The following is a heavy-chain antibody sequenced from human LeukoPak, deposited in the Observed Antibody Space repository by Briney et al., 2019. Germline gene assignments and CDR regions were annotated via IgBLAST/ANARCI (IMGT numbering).Heavy chain of an antibody. D-gene: IGHD3-10*01. CDR2: IWSDGSNK. CDR3: ARDIEDASGREGEPDTFDI. J-gene: IGHJ3*02. V-gene: IGHV3-33*01. CDR1: GFIFSSYG. Sequence: PGGSLRLSCAASGFIFSSYGMHWVRQAPGKGLEWVAVIWSDGSNKYYADSVKGRFTISRDNSKNMLYLEMNSLRAEDTAVYYCARDIEDASGREGEPDTFDIWGQGTVVTVSS.